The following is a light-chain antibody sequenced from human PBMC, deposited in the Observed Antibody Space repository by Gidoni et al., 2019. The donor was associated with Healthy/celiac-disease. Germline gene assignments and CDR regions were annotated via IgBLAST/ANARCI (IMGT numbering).Light chain of an antibody. V-gene: IGKV1-5*03. CDR1: QSISSW. J-gene: IGKJ1*01. CDR3: QQYTSSPWT. Sequence: DIQLTHSPSTLSASVGDRVTITCRASQSISSWLAWYQQKPGKAPKLLIYKAFSVESGVPSRFSGSGSGTEFTLTISILQPDDFATYYCQQYTSSPWTCXQXTKVEIK. CDR2: KAF.